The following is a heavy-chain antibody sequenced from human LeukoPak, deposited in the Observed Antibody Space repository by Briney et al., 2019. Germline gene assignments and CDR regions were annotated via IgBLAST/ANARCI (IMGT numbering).Heavy chain of an antibody. CDR1: GFTFSSYA. CDR3: ARDLRGIHDY. CDR2: ISSNGGST. D-gene: IGHD3-16*01. Sequence: GGSLRLSCAASGFTFSSYAMHWVRQAPGKGLEYVSAISSNGGSTYYANSVKGRFTISRDNARNTLYLQMHSLRVEDTAVYYCARDLRGIHDYWGQGTLVTVSS. J-gene: IGHJ4*02. V-gene: IGHV3-64*01.